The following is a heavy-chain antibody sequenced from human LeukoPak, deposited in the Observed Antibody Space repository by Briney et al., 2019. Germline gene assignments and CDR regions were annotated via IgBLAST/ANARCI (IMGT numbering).Heavy chain of an antibody. CDR1: GGSFSGYY. D-gene: IGHD2-15*01. J-gene: IGHJ4*02. V-gene: IGHV4-34*01. Sequence: PSETLSLTCAVYGGSFSGYYWSWIRQPPGKGLEWIGEINHSGSTNYNPSLKSRVTISVDTSKNQFSLKLSSVTAADTAVYYCANSVGSARRYPRRREFVYWGQGTLVTVSS. CDR2: INHSGST. CDR3: ANSVGSARRYPRRREFVY.